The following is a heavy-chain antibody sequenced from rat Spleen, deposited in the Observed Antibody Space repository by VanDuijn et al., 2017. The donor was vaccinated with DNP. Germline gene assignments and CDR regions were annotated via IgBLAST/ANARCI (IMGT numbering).Heavy chain of an antibody. CDR3: IRWNSGHFDY. CDR1: GFTFSNYY. D-gene: IGHD4-3*01. V-gene: IGHV5-25*01. J-gene: IGHJ2*01. CDR2: INTSGTRT. Sequence: EVQLVESGGDLVQPGRSLKLSCAASGFTFSNYYMTWVRQAPKKGLEWVATINTSGTRTFYPDSVKGRFTISRDNTKNSLYLRMNSLKSEDTATYYCIRWNSGHFDYWGQGVMVTVSS.